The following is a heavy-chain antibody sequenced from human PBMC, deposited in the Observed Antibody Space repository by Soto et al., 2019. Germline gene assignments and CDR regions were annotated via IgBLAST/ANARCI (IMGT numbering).Heavy chain of an antibody. Sequence: PGGSLRLSCAASGFTFSSYGMNWVRQAPGKGLEWVSHISGSTSVTYYADSVKGRFTISRDNAKNSLYLQMNSLRAEDTAVYYCARMSSGHQDYWGQGTLVTVSS. CDR2: ISGSTSVT. D-gene: IGHD5-12*01. V-gene: IGHV3-48*04. J-gene: IGHJ4*02. CDR3: ARMSSGHQDY. CDR1: GFTFSSYG.